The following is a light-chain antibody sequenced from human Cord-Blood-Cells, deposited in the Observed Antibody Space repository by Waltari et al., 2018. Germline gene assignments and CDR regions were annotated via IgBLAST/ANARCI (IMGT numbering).Light chain of an antibody. Sequence: DIQMTKSPSSLSASVVDRVTSTSRASQSISSYLNWYQQKPGKAPKLLIYAASSLQSGVPSRFSGSGSGTDFTLTISSLQPEDFATYYCQQSYSTPWTFGQGTKVEIK. CDR3: QQSYSTPWT. CDR2: AAS. V-gene: IGKV1-39*01. CDR1: QSISSY. J-gene: IGKJ1*01.